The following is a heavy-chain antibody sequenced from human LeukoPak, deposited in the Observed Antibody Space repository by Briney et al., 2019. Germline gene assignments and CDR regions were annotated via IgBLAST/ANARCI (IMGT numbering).Heavy chain of an antibody. V-gene: IGHV5-51*01. CDR3: ARSHTGYSCGWYY. J-gene: IGHJ4*02. D-gene: IGHD6-19*01. Sequence: GESLKISCKGSGYSFTSYWIGWVRQMPGKGLEWMGIIYPVNSDTRYSPSFQGPVTISGDRAISTAYLPLSILKASDTTMYYCARSHTGYSCGWYYWGQGTLVTVSS. CDR2: IYPVNSDT. CDR1: GYSFTSYW.